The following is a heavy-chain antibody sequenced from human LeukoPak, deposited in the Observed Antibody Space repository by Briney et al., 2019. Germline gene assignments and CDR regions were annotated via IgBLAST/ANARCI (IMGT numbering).Heavy chain of an antibody. CDR2: IGGSGSTT. CDR1: GFTFRTYA. J-gene: IGHJ4*02. D-gene: IGHD2-2*01. V-gene: IGHV3-23*01. Sequence: PGGSLRLSCAASGFTFRTYAMSRVRQAPGKGLEWVSMIGGSGSTTYYANSVKGRFTISRDNSKNTLYLQMNSLRAEDTAVYYCAKVRGVVPAAITDYWGQGTLVTVSS. CDR3: AKVRGVVPAAITDY.